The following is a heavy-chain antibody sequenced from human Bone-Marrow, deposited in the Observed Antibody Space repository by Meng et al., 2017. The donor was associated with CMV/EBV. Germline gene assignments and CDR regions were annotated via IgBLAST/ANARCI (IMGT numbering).Heavy chain of an antibody. CDR1: GFTVSSNY. J-gene: IGHJ6*02. Sequence: GESLKISCAASGFTVSSNYMSWVRQAPGKGLEWVSVIYSGGSTYYADSVKGRFTISRDNSKNTLYLQMHSLRAEDTAVYYCARNSGYAYYYYYGMDVWGQGTTVTVSS. CDR3: ARNSGYAYYYYYGMDV. V-gene: IGHV3-53*01. D-gene: IGHD5-12*01. CDR2: IYSGGST.